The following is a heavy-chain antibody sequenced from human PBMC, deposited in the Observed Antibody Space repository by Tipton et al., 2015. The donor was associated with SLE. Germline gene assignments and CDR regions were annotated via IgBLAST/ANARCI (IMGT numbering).Heavy chain of an antibody. V-gene: IGHV4-38-2*01. D-gene: IGHD2-15*01. CDR1: GGSFSGYY. CDR2: FHYGGST. CDR3: ARLLSPGSWGSLV. Sequence: TLSLTCAVYGGSFSGYYWGWIRQPPGKGLEWITSFHYGGSTYYNPSLQSRVTISVDTSKNQFSLKLSSVTAADTAVYYCARLLSPGSWGSLVWGQGTTVTVSS. J-gene: IGHJ6*02.